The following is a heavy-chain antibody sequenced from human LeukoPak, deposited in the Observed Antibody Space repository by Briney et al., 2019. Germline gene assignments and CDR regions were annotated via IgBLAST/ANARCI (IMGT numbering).Heavy chain of an antibody. CDR3: ARLNRYYDILTGYYTSYYFDY. J-gene: IGHJ4*02. Sequence: SETLSLTCAVYGGSFSGYYWSWIRQPPGKGLEWIGEINHSGSTNYNPSLKSRVTISVDTSKNQFSLKLSSVTAADTAVYYCARLNRYYDILTGYYTSYYFDYWGQGTLVTVSS. CDR2: INHSGST. V-gene: IGHV4-34*01. CDR1: GGSFSGYY. D-gene: IGHD3-9*01.